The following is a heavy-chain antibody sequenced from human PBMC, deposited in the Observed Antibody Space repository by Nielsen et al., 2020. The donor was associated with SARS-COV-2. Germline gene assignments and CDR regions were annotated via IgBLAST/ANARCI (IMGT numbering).Heavy chain of an antibody. V-gene: IGHV1-18*01. Sequence: ASVKVSCKASGYTFTSYGISWVRQAPGQGLEWMGWISAYNGNTKYSQKFQGRVTITRDTSASTAYMELSSLRSEDTAVYYCARGRGYSSSRWFDPWGQGTLVTVSS. CDR2: ISAYNGNT. D-gene: IGHD5-18*01. CDR1: GYTFTSYG. CDR3: ARGRGYSSSRWFDP. J-gene: IGHJ5*02.